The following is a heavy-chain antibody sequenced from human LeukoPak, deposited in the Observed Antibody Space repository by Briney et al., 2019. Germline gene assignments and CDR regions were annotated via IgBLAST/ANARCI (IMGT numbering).Heavy chain of an antibody. V-gene: IGHV4-59*01. CDR2: IYIKST. CDR3: ARDTTVASGMQY. J-gene: IGHJ4*02. CDR1: GGHISTFS. D-gene: IGHD6-19*01. Sequence: SETLSLTCTVSGGHISTFSWSWIPQFPGNGLEWIGSIYIKSTNYNPSLKSRVAISVDTSKNQFSLRLDSVTTADTAVYYCARDTTVASGMQYWGQGTLVTVSS.